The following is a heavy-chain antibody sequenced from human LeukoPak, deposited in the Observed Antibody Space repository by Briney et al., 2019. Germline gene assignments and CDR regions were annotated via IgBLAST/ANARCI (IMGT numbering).Heavy chain of an antibody. CDR2: IYPGDSDT. Sequence: GESLQISGKGSGYSFTSYWIGWVRQMPGKGLEWMGIIYPGDSDTRYSPSFQGQVTISADKSISTAYLQWSSLKASDTAMYYCARGIRQDYYGSGSYSLAWFDPWGQGTLVTVSS. CDR1: GYSFTSYW. J-gene: IGHJ5*02. D-gene: IGHD3-10*01. V-gene: IGHV5-51*01. CDR3: ARGIRQDYYGSGSYSLAWFDP.